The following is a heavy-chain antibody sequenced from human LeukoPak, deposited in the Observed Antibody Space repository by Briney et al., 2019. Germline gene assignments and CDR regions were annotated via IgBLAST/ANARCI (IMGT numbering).Heavy chain of an antibody. Sequence: GGSLRLSCAASGFTFSDYWMTWVRQAPGRGLECMANIKEDGSETYYVDSVEGRFTISRDNAKNSLYLQMNSLRAEDTAVYYCARATIFGVVSALGPLDSWGQGTLVTVSS. CDR2: IKEDGSET. V-gene: IGHV3-7*01. CDR3: ARATIFGVVSALGPLDS. J-gene: IGHJ4*02. D-gene: IGHD3-3*01. CDR1: GFTFSDYW.